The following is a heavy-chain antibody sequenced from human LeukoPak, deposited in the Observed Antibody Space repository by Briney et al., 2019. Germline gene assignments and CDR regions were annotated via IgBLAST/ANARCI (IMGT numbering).Heavy chain of an antibody. J-gene: IGHJ5*02. Sequence: SETLSLTCTVSGGSISSSSYYWGWIRQPPGKGLEWIGSIYYRGSTYYNPSLKSRVAILVDTSKNPFSLKLSSVTAADTAVYYCARDSTDSCGWYVVFDPWGQGTLVTVSS. CDR1: GGSISSSSYY. CDR3: ARDSTDSCGWYVVFDP. D-gene: IGHD6-19*01. V-gene: IGHV4-39*07. CDR2: IYYRGST.